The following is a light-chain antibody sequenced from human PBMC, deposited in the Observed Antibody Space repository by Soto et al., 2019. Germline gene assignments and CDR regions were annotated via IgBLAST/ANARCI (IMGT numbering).Light chain of an antibody. CDR2: GAS. V-gene: IGKV3-20*01. Sequence: EIVLTRSPGTLSLSAGQMSTLFCRASQSVSKNYLAWYQQKPRHAPRPLIYGASNRATGIPDRLSGSASGTEFTLTISRLAPEDSAVYYCQQYGSSGTFGHGTKVDIK. J-gene: IGKJ1*01. CDR1: QSVSKNY. CDR3: QQYGSSGT.